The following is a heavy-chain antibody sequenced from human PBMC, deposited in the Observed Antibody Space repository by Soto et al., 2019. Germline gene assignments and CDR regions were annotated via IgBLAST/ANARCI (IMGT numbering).Heavy chain of an antibody. V-gene: IGHV3-21*01. CDR2: ISSSSSYI. CDR3: ARGYDILTGPFDY. J-gene: IGHJ4*02. D-gene: IGHD3-9*01. Sequence: GGSLRLSCAASGITFSDYWMHWVRQAPGKGLEWVSSISSSSSYIYYADSVKGRFTISRDNAKNSLYLQMNSLRAEDTAVYYCARGYDILTGPFDYWGQGTLVTVSS. CDR1: GITFSDYW.